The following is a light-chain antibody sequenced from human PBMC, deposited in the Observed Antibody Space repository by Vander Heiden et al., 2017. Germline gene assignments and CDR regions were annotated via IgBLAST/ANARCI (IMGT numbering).Light chain of an antibody. CDR3: QQYDSLLYT. J-gene: IGKJ3*01. CDR2: DAS. Sequence: QMTQSPSSLSASVGDGVTITCQSSQDISNYLNWYQQSPGTARMLRIYDASNLETGAPSRCSGSGSGTDFTFTISSLQPEDVAKYYCQQYDSLLYTFGPGTKVDIK. V-gene: IGKV1-33*01. CDR1: QDISNY.